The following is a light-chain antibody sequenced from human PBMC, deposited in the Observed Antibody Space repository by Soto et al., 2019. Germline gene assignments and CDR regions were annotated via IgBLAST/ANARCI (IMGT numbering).Light chain of an antibody. CDR2: KAS. CDR3: QHYNSYSIFT. J-gene: IGKJ3*01. CDR1: QSINSW. Sequence: DIQMTQSPSTLSASVGDRVIITCRSSQSINSWLAWYQQKPGKAPKLLSYKASSLESGVPSRFSGSGSGTEFTLTISSLQPDDFATYYCQHYNSYSIFTFGPGTTVDIK. V-gene: IGKV1-5*03.